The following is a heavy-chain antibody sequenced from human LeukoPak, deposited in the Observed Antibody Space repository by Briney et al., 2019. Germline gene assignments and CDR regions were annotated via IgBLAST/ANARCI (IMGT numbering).Heavy chain of an antibody. D-gene: IGHD2-15*01. J-gene: IGHJ4*02. CDR1: GFTFSSSA. CDR2: ISNNGGYT. V-gene: IGHV3-23*01. CDR3: AKQLGYCSDGSCYFPY. Sequence: GGSLRLSCAASGFTFSSSAMSWVRQAPGKGLEWVSAISNNGGYTYYADSVQGRSTISRDNSKSTPCLQMNSLRAEDTAVYYCAKQLGYCSDGSCYFPYWGQGTLVTVSS.